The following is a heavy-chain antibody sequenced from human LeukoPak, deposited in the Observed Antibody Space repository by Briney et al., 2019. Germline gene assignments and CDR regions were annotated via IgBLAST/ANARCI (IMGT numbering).Heavy chain of an antibody. D-gene: IGHD3-10*01. Sequence: SETLSLTCTVSGGSISSYYWSWIRQPPGKGLEWIGYIYYSGSTNYNPSLKSRVTISVDTSKNQFSLKLSSVTAADTAVYYCARLTSGTHPNFDYWGQGTLVTVSS. V-gene: IGHV4-59*01. CDR3: ARLTSGTHPNFDY. CDR2: IYYSGST. CDR1: GGSISSYY. J-gene: IGHJ4*02.